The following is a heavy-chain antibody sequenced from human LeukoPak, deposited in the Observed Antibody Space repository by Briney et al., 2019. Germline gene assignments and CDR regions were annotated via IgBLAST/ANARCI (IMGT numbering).Heavy chain of an antibody. J-gene: IGHJ4*02. CDR1: GFTFSSYG. V-gene: IGHV3-30*02. CDR2: IRYDRSNE. D-gene: IGHD5-12*01. Sequence: GGSLRLSCAASGFTFSSYGMHWVRQAPGKGLEWVAFIRYDRSNEYYADSVKGRFTISRDNTKNTLYLQMNSLRAEDTAVYYCAKEGGYYFDSWGQGTLVTVSS. CDR3: AKEGGYYFDS.